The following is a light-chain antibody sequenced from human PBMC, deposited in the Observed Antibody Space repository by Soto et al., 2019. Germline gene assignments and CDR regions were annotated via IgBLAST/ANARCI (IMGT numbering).Light chain of an antibody. CDR3: QQYGTSPET. Sequence: EIVLTQSPGTLSLSPGERATLSCRASQSVSRSSLAWYQQKPDQAPRLLIYGASSRATGIPDRFSGSGSGTDFTLTISRLEPEDFAVYYCQQYGTSPETFGQGTKLEIK. CDR1: QSVSRSS. J-gene: IGKJ2*01. V-gene: IGKV3-20*01. CDR2: GAS.